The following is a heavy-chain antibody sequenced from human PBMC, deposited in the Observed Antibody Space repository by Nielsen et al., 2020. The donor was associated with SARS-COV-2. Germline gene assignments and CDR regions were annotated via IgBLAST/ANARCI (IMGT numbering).Heavy chain of an antibody. J-gene: IGHJ4*02. CDR3: ARDRVGSSGWDYYFDY. Sequence: GESLKISCVASGFTFRNYGMNWIRQAPGKGLEWVSVIWYDGSTKYYADSVKGRFTISRDNSKNTLYLQMNSLRAEDTAVYYCARDRVGSSGWDYYFDYWGQGTLVTVSS. D-gene: IGHD6-19*01. CDR1: GFTFRNYG. V-gene: IGHV3-33*01. CDR2: IWYDGSTK.